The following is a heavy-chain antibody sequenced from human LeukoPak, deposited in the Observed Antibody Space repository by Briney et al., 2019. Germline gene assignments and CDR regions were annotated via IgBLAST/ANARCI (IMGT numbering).Heavy chain of an antibody. CDR2: ISGSGGDT. J-gene: IGHJ5*02. V-gene: IGHV3-23*01. Sequence: PGGSLRLSCAASGFTFSSYVMSWVCQAPGKGLEWVSTISGSGGDTYYADSVKGRFTISRDNSKNTLCLQINSLRAEDTALYYCAKGEGPWGQGTLVTVSS. CDR3: AKGEGP. CDR1: GFTFSSYV.